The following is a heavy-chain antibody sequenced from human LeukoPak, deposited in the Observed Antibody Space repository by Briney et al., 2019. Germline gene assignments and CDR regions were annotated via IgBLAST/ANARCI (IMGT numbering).Heavy chain of an antibody. D-gene: IGHD3-10*01. V-gene: IGHV4-39*07. Sequence: SETLSLTCTVSGGSISSSSFYWGWIRQPPGEGLEWIGGIYYSGNTYYNPSLKSRLTISVDTSKNQFSLKLSSVTAADTAVYYCTRDIGLGSYYIPLSFDYWGQGTLVTVSS. J-gene: IGHJ4*02. CDR2: IYYSGNT. CDR1: GGSISSSSFY. CDR3: TRDIGLGSYYIPLSFDY.